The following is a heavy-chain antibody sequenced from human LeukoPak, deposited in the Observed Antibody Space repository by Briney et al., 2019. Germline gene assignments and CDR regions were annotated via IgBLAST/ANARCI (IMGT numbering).Heavy chain of an antibody. CDR3: AREVAGTEAFDI. Sequence: GGSLRLSCAASGFIFSSYWMSWVRQAPGKGLEWVANIKQDGSEKYYVDSVKGRFTISRDNAKNSLYLQMNSLRAEDTAVYYCAREVAGTEAFDIWGQGTMVTVSS. D-gene: IGHD6-19*01. CDR1: GFIFSSYW. J-gene: IGHJ3*02. V-gene: IGHV3-7*01. CDR2: IKQDGSEK.